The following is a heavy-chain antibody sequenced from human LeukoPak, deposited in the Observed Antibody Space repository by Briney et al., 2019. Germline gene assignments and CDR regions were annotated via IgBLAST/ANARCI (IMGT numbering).Heavy chain of an antibody. Sequence: GGSLRLSCAAYGFTFSSYAMSWVRQAPGKGLEWVSSISGSGGNTYYPESVKGRFTISRDNSKNTLYLQMNSLRAEGTAVYYCAKDGEPYSSSWYPVDYWGQGTLVTVSS. CDR1: GFTFSSYA. D-gene: IGHD6-13*01. CDR2: ISGSGGNT. J-gene: IGHJ4*02. V-gene: IGHV3-23*01. CDR3: AKDGEPYSSSWYPVDY.